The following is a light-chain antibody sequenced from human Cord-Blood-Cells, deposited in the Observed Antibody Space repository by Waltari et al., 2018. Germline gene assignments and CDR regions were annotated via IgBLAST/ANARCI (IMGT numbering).Light chain of an antibody. Sequence: ELVLTQSPGTLSLSPGERATLSCRASQSVSSSYLAWYQQKPGQAPRLLIDVASSRATGIPDMFSGSGSGTDFTLTISRLEPEDFAVYYCQQYGSSYTFGQGTKLEIK. CDR2: VAS. CDR3: QQYGSSYT. J-gene: IGKJ2*01. CDR1: QSVSSSY. V-gene: IGKV3-20*01.